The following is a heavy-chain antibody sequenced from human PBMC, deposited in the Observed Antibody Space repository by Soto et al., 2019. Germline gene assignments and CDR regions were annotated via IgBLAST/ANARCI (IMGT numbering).Heavy chain of an antibody. J-gene: IGHJ4*02. V-gene: IGHV1-46*01. CDR3: VRDYDILTAYQYYFDY. CDR1: GHTFTNYY. D-gene: IGHD3-9*01. CDR2: INPSGGST. Sequence: ASVKVSCKASGHTFTNYYMHWVRQAPGQGLEWMGIINPSGGSTTYAQRFQGRFTITRDTSTSTVYMELSSLRSEDTAVYYCVRDYDILTAYQYYFDYWGQGTLVT.